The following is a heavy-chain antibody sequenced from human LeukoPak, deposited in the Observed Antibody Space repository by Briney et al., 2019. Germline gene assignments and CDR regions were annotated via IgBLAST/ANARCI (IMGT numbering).Heavy chain of an antibody. D-gene: IGHD5-24*01. CDR1: GASLSYGSSY. V-gene: IGHV4-61*02. Sequence: SETLSLTCTVSGASLSYGSSYWNWIRQPAGKGLEWIGRISTSGTTNYNPSLKSRVTISIYTSKNHFSLRLTSVTAADTAVYYCAREQRWLQSLDYWGQGTLVTVSS. CDR2: ISTSGTT. J-gene: IGHJ4*02. CDR3: AREQRWLQSLDY.